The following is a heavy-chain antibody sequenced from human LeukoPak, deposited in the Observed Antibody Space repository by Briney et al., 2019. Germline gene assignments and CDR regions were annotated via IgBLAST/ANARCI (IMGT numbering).Heavy chain of an antibody. Sequence: GGSLRLSCEVSGLTINNRGMHWVRQAPGKGLEWVAMISHDGNVEYYLDSVKGRLTISRDNSKNTLYPQMNSLTTEDTAIYYCAKDWGASGWYNWFDSWGQGTQVTVSS. CDR1: GLTINNRG. D-gene: IGHD6-19*01. V-gene: IGHV3-30*18. CDR3: AKDWGASGWYNWFDS. CDR2: ISHDGNVE. J-gene: IGHJ5*01.